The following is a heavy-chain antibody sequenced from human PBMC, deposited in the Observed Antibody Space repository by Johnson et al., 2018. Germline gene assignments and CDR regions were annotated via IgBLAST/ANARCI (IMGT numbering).Heavy chain of an antibody. CDR1: GFTFRTSA. V-gene: IGHV3-30-3*01. CDR2: ISYDGGNK. D-gene: IGHD1-7*01. CDR3: ARTPPIIGTTAYYMDV. J-gene: IGHJ6*03. Sequence: QVQLVESGGGVVQPGRSLRLSCAASGFTFRTSAMSWVRQAPGKGLEWVSFISYDGGNKYYPDTVKGRFTISRDNSKNTLSLQMNSLRTEETGVYYCARTPPIIGTTAYYMDVWGKGTTVTVSS.